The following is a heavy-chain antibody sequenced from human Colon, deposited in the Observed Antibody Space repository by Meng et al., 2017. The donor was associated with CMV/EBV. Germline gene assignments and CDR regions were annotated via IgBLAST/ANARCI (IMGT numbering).Heavy chain of an antibody. CDR3: VRDKSNRLDF. Sequence: QVQLQVSGPELLKPSETLSLTCIVSGGSISGYYWNWIRQSPGKGLEWIGYIYYKGGNGGTYYNPSLKSRVTMSVDTSKNQFSLKMTSVTAADTAVYYCVRDKSNRLDFWGQGTLVTVSS. CDR2: IYYKGGNGGT. D-gene: IGHD1-14*01. CDR1: GGSISGYY. V-gene: IGHV4-59*01. J-gene: IGHJ4*02.